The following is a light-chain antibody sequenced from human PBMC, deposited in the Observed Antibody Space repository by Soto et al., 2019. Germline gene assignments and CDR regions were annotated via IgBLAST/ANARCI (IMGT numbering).Light chain of an antibody. CDR2: GAS. V-gene: IGKV3-20*01. J-gene: IGKJ5*01. CDR3: HQYATSPYT. Sequence: EIVLTQSPSTLSLSTVEGSTLSCMASQSLTNVFLAWYQQKPGQAPRLLIYGASRRATGIPDRFSGSGSGTDFTLTISRLEPEDFAVYFCHQYATSPYTFGQRARLEI. CDR1: QSLTNVF.